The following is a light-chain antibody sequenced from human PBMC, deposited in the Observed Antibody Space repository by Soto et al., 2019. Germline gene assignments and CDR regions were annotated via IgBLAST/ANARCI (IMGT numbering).Light chain of an antibody. CDR1: SSNIGSDY. J-gene: IGLJ3*02. Sequence: QSVLTQPPSVSGTPGQSVTISCSGSSSNIGSDYVYWYQQLPGTAPKLLIYSNYQRPSGVPDRFSGSKSGTSASLAISGLRSEDEAVYYCATWDASLSGLVFGDGTKLTVL. CDR3: ATWDASLSGLV. V-gene: IGLV1-47*02. CDR2: SNY.